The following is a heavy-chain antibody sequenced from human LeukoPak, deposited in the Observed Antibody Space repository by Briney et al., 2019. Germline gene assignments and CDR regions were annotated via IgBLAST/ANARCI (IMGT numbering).Heavy chain of an antibody. CDR1: GLTFQDYA. CDR2: IVGDSSKT. J-gene: IGHJ6*03. Sequence: GGSLRLSCAISGLTFQDYAMTWVRQAPGKELEWVSTIVGDSSKTYYADSVKGRFTISRDNSNYMLFLHMNNLRAEDTAIYYCAKQPYNYYYLDVWGKGTTVTVSS. CDR3: AKQPYNYYYLDV. D-gene: IGHD2-21*01. V-gene: IGHV3-23*01.